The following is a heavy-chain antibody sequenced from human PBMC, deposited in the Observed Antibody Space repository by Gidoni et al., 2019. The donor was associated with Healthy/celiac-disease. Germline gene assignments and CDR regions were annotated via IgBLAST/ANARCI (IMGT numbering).Heavy chain of an antibody. Sequence: EVQLLESGGGLVQPGGSLRLSCAASGFTFSSYAMSWVRQAPGKGLEWVSAISGSGGSTYYADSVKGRFTISRDNSKNTLYLQMNSLRAEDTAVYYCAKEKTIFGVVGGAFDYWGQGTLVTVSS. J-gene: IGHJ4*02. V-gene: IGHV3-23*01. CDR3: AKEKTIFGVVGGAFDY. CDR1: GFTFSSYA. D-gene: IGHD3-3*01. CDR2: ISGSGGST.